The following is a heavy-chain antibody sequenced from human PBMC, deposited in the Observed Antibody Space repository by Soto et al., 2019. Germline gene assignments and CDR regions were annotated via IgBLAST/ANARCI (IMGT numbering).Heavy chain of an antibody. CDR3: ASAGYSRSWQLEVPFFDY. CDR1: GGTFSSYA. V-gene: IGHV1-69*13. CDR2: IIPIFGTA. Sequence: SVKVSCKASGGTFSSYAISWVRQAPGQGLEWMGGIIPIFGTANYAQKFQGRVTITADESTSTAYMELSSLRSEDTAVYYCASAGYSRSWQLEVPFFDYWGRGTLVTVSS. J-gene: IGHJ4*02. D-gene: IGHD6-13*01.